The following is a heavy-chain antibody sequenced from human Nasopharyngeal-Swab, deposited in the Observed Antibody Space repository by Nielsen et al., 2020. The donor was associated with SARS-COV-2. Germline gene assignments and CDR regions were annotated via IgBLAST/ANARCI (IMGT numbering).Heavy chain of an antibody. D-gene: IGHD3-3*01. CDR1: GFTFSSYS. J-gene: IGHJ3*02. CDR2: ISSSSSTI. V-gene: IGHV3-48*01. CDR3: AREVLRFLEWLLPSDAFDI. Sequence: GESLKIPCAASGFTFSSYSMNWVRQAPGKGLEWVSYISSSSSTIYYADSVKGRFTISRDNAKNSLYLQMNSLRAEDTAVYYCAREVLRFLEWLLPSDAFDIWGQGTMVTVSS.